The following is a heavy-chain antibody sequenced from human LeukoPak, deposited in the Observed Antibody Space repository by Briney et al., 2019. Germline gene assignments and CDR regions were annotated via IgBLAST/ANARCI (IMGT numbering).Heavy chain of an antibody. CDR2: ISSSSSYI. J-gene: IGHJ6*02. Sequence: GGSLRLSCAASGFTFSSYSMNWVRQAPGKGLEWVSSISSSSSYIYYADSVKGRFTISRDNAKNSLYLQMNSLRAGDTAVYYCARVWDYYGMDVWGQGTTVTVSS. V-gene: IGHV3-21*01. CDR1: GFTFSSYS. CDR3: ARVWDYYGMDV. D-gene: IGHD3-16*01.